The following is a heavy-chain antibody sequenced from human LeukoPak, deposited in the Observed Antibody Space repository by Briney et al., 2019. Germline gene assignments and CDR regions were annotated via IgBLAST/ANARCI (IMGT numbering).Heavy chain of an antibody. Sequence: GRSLRLSCAASGFTFDDYAMHWVRQAPGKGLEWVSGISWNSGSIGYADSVKGRFTISRDNAKNSLYLQMNSLRAEDTAVYYCARDRVLASIAAAWGYWGQGTLVTVSS. CDR2: ISWNSGSI. CDR3: ARDRVLASIAAAWGY. CDR1: GFTFDDYA. J-gene: IGHJ4*02. V-gene: IGHV3-9*01. D-gene: IGHD6-13*01.